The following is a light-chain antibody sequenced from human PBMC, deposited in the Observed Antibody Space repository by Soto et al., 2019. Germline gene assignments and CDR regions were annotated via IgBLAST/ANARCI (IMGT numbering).Light chain of an antibody. CDR1: QSVSRY. Sequence: VLTQSPATLSLSPGERATLSCRASQSVSRYLAWYQHKPGRTPRLLIYDASNRATDIPARFSGSGSGTDFTLTISSLEPEDFAFYYCQQRSNWPWTFGQGTNV. CDR3: QQRSNWPWT. V-gene: IGKV3-11*01. CDR2: DAS. J-gene: IGKJ1*01.